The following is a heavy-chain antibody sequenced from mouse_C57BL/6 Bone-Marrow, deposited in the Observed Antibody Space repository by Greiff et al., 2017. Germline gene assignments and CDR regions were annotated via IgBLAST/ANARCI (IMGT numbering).Heavy chain of an antibody. CDR1: GFNIKNTY. CDR2: IDPANGNT. V-gene: IGHV14-3*01. Sequence: DVKLQESVAELVRPGASVKLSCTASGFNIKNTYMHWVKQRPEQGLEWIGRIDPANGNTKYAPKFQGKATITADTSSNTAYLQLSSLTSEDTAIYYCARCSIYYGYDGDAMDYWGQGTSVTVSS. J-gene: IGHJ4*01. D-gene: IGHD2-2*01. CDR3: ARCSIYYGYDGDAMDY.